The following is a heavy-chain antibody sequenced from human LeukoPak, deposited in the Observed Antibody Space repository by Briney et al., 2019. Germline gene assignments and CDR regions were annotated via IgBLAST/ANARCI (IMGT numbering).Heavy chain of an antibody. Sequence: ASVKVSCKASGYTFTSYAMHWVRQAPGQRLEWMGWINAGNGNTKYSQKFQGRVTITRDTSASTAYMELSSLRSEDTAVYYCAREGVGATGDYYYYGMDVWGQGTTVTVSS. CDR2: INAGNGNT. D-gene: IGHD1-26*01. V-gene: IGHV1-3*01. J-gene: IGHJ6*02. CDR1: GYTFTSYA. CDR3: AREGVGATGDYYYYGMDV.